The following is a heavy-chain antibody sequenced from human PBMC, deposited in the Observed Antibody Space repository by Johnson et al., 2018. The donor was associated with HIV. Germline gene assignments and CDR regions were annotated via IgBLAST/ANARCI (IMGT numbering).Heavy chain of an antibody. CDR2: IRYDGSNK. CDR1: GFTLSNYC. J-gene: IGHJ3*02. CDR3: AKKEGGFGEAIDAFDI. Sequence: VQLVESGGGVVQPGGSLRLPCVASGFTLSNYCMHWVRQAPGKGLEWVAFIRYDGSNKYYADSVKGRFTISRDNSKNTLYLQMNSLRAEDTAVYYCAKKEGGFGEAIDAFDIWGQGTMVTVSS. V-gene: IGHV3-30*02. D-gene: IGHD3-10*01.